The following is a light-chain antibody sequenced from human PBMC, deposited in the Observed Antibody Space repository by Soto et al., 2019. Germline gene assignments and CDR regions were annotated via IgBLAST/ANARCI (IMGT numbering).Light chain of an antibody. CDR2: EVS. CDR3: SLYSSSSTLFV. Sequence: QSVLTQPAFVSGSPGQSITICCAGTSSDVDANKYLSWYQHHPANATKDMIYEVSNRPSGVSNRFTGSKSGNTASLTISELQAEDEADYFCSLYSSSSTLFVFGTGTKVTVL. CDR1: SSDVDANKY. V-gene: IGLV2-14*01. J-gene: IGLJ1*01.